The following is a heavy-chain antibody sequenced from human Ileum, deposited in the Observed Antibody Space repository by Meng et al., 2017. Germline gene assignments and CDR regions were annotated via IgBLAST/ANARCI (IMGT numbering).Heavy chain of an antibody. D-gene: IGHD4-17*01. V-gene: IGHV4-4*02. Sequence: HPQEHCAVLVRPSAPLSRTCACAGHAISTSNLWSWVRQPAGKGLEWIWEIHHSGTTNYNPSLKSRVTISLDKSKNQFSLELRSVTAADTAVYYCARHDYGDPTAAFDYWGQGTLVTVSS. CDR3: ARHDYGDPTAAFDY. J-gene: IGHJ4*02. CDR2: IHHSGTT. CDR1: GHAISTSNL.